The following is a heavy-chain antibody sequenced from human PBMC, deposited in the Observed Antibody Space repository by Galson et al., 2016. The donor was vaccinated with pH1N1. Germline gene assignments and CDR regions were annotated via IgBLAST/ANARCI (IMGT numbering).Heavy chain of an antibody. Sequence: SLRLSCAASGFTFSGHWMSWVRQAPGKGLEWVANIKQDGSEKYYVDSVKGRFTISRDNARNSVSLQMNSLRAEDTAVYYCVKALEQWGQGTLVIVSS. J-gene: IGHJ1*01. CDR2: IKQDGSEK. CDR3: VKALEQ. CDR1: GFTFSGHW. V-gene: IGHV3-7*01.